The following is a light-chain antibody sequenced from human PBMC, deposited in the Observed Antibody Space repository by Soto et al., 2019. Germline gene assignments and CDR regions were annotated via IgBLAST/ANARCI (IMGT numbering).Light chain of an antibody. Sequence: QSVLTQPASVSGSPAQSITISCTGSSSDVGGSGLVSWYQFHPGKAPKLLIFEGFKRPSGVSNRFSGSKSGGTASLTISGLQTEDEADYYCCSYAGRSTWDVVFGGGTQLTVL. CDR2: EGF. V-gene: IGLV2-23*01. CDR3: CSYAGRSTWDVV. J-gene: IGLJ2*01. CDR1: SSDVGGSGL.